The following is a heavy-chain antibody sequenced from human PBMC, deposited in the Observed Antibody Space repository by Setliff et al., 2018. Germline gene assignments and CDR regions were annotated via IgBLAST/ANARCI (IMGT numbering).Heavy chain of an antibody. CDR2: IYYSGST. J-gene: IGHJ3*02. V-gene: IGHV4-39*01. CDR1: GGSISSSNYY. Sequence: SETLSLTCTVPGGSISSSNYYWGWIRQPPGKGLEWIGSIYYSGSTYYNPSLKSRVTISVDTSKNQFSLKLSSVTAADTAVYYCARPHNSGWHPDAFDIWGQGTMVTVSS. D-gene: IGHD6-19*01. CDR3: ARPHNSGWHPDAFDI.